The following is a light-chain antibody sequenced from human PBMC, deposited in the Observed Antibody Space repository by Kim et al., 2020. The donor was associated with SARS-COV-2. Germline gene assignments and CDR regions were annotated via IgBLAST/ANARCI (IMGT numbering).Light chain of an antibody. CDR1: KLGDKY. J-gene: IGLJ2*01. CDR3: QAWDSSTAVV. CDR2: QDS. V-gene: IGLV3-1*01. Sequence: VSPGQTASITCSGDKLGDKYACWYQQKPGQSPVLVIYQDSKRPSGIPERFSGSNSGNTATLTISGTQAMDEADYCCQAWDSSTAVVFGGGTQLTVL.